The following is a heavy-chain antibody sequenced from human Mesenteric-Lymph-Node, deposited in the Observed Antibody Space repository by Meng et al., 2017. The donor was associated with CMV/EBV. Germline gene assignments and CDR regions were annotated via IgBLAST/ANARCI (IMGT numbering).Heavy chain of an antibody. CDR2: IGAYNGNT. CDR3: ARDQHDYGDYSNWFDP. CDR1: GYTFTSYD. V-gene: IGHV1-18*01. Sequence: ASVKVSCKASGYTFTSYDINWVRQATGQGLEWMGWIGAYNGNTNYAQKLQGRVTMTTDTSTSTAYMELRSLRSDDTAVYYCARDQHDYGDYSNWFDPWGQGTLVTVSS. D-gene: IGHD4-17*01. J-gene: IGHJ5*02.